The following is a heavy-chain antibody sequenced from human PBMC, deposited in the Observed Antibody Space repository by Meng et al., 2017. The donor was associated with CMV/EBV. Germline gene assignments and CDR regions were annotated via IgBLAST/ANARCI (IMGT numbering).Heavy chain of an antibody. CDR3: ARRGGTAIRSYYYYYGMDV. J-gene: IGHJ6*02. CDR2: IKSKTDGGTT. V-gene: IGHV3-15*01. D-gene: IGHD5-18*01. CDR1: GFTFSNAW. Sequence: GESLKISCAASGFTFSNAWMSWVRQAPGKGLEWVGRIKSKTDGGTTDYAAPVKGRFTISRDDSKNTLYLQMNSLKTEDTAVYYCARRGGTAIRSYYYYYGMDVWGQGTTVTVSS.